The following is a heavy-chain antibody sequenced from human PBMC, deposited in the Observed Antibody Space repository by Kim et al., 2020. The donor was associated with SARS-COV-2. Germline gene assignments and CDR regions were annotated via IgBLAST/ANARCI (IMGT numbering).Heavy chain of an antibody. CDR3: ARDYYDFWSGYYSASDYYYGMDV. CDR2: ISWDGGST. D-gene: IGHD3-3*01. CDR1: GFTFDDYT. J-gene: IGHJ6*02. V-gene: IGHV3-43*01. Sequence: GGSLRLSCAASGFTFDDYTMHWVRQAPGKGLEWVSLISWDGGSTYYADSVKGRFTISRDNSKNSLYLQMNSLRTEDTALYYCARDYYDFWSGYYSASDYYYGMDVWGQGTTVTVSS.